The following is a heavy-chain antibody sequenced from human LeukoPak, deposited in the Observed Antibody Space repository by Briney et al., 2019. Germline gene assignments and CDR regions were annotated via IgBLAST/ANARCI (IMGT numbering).Heavy chain of an antibody. CDR3: ARGPGVHYDSSGYPF. D-gene: IGHD3-22*01. J-gene: IGHJ4*02. Sequence: SQTLSLTCAVSGGSISSGGYSWSWIRQPPGKGLEWIGYIYYSGSTNYNPSLKSRVTISVDTSKNQFSLKLSSVTAADTAVYYCARGPGVHYDSSGYPFWGQGTLVTVSS. CDR2: IYYSGST. CDR1: GGSISSGGYS. V-gene: IGHV4-30-4*07.